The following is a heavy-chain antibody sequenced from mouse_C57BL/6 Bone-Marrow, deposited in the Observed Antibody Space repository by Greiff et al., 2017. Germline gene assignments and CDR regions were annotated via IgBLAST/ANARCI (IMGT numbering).Heavy chain of an antibody. CDR3: TTWDGGFAY. V-gene: IGHV14-4*01. Sequence: VQLQQSGAELVRPGASVKLSCTASGFNIKDDYMHWVKQRPEQGLEWIGWIDPENGDTEYASKFQGKATITADTSSNTAYLQRSSLTSEDTAVYYCTTWDGGFAYWGQGTLVTVSA. CDR1: GFNIKDDY. D-gene: IGHD2-3*01. J-gene: IGHJ3*01. CDR2: IDPENGDT.